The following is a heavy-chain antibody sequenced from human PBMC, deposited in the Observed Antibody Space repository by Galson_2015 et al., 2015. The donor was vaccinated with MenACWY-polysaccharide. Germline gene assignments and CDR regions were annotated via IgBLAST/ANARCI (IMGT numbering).Heavy chain of an antibody. CDR1: GFTFNSYA. V-gene: IGHV3-30-3*01. CDR2: ISYDETNK. D-gene: IGHD2-2*01. CDR3: ARDYCSRTSCYGLDV. J-gene: IGHJ6*02. Sequence: SLRLSCAASGFTFNSYAMHWVRQAPGKGLEWVAVISYDETNKYYADSVKGRFTISRDNSKNTLYLQMNSLRAEDAAVYYCARDYCSRTSCYGLDVWGQGATVLVSS.